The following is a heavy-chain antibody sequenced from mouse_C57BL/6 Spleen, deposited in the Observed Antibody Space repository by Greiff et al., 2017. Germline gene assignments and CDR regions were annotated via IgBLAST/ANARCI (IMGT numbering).Heavy chain of an antibody. J-gene: IGHJ4*01. CDR3: ARAPDGYYVDYDIDY. CDR1: GYTFTSYD. Sequence: QVQLKQSGPELVKPGASVKLSCKASGYTFTSYDINWVKQRPGQGLEWIGWIYPRDGSNKYNEKFKGKATLTVESYSSTAYMERHSLTSEDSAVYYCARAPDGYYVDYDIDYWGQGTSVTVSS. CDR2: IYPRDGSN. D-gene: IGHD2-3*01. V-gene: IGHV1-85*01.